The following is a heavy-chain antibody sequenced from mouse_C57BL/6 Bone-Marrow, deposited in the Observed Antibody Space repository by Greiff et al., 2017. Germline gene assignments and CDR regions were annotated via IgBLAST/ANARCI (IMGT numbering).Heavy chain of an antibody. J-gene: IGHJ1*03. CDR3: TRDPSYGNYWYFDV. CDR1: GFPFRSYA. D-gene: IGHD2-1*01. CDR2: ISSGGDYI. V-gene: IGHV5-9-1*02. Sequence: EVTVEESGKGLVKPGGSLKLSCAASGFPFRSYAMSWVRPTPERRLKWVAYISSGGDYISYADTVQGRFTISRDNARNTLYLQMSSLKSEDTAMYYCTRDPSYGNYWYFDVWGTGTTVTVSS.